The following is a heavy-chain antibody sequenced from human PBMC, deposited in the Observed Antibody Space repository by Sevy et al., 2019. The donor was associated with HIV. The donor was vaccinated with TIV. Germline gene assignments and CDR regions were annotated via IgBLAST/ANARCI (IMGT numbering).Heavy chain of an antibody. V-gene: IGHV3-9*01. CDR2: IGWNSGSV. Sequence: GGSLRLSCAASGFRFEDYGMHWVRRAPVKGLEWVSGIGWNSGSVGYAVSVKGRFTISRDNAKNFLYLQMNSLTSEDTALYYCAKDLLPYGSGSYPLDYWGQGTVVTVSS. D-gene: IGHD3-10*01. J-gene: IGHJ4*02. CDR3: AKDLLPYGSGSYPLDY. CDR1: GFRFEDYG.